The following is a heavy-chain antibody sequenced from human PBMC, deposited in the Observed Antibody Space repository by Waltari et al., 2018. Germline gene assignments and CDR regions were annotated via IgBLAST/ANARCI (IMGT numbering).Heavy chain of an antibody. CDR1: GLTFSRSC. Sequence: EAQLVQSGGGLVHPGGSLQLPCAAFGLTFSRSCLTWIRQAPGQGLQWVAHIGPDGSDKYYVDSVKGRLTISRDNAENSLLLQMSSLRVEDTALYYCVGWNDPINSWGQGTLVAVSS. D-gene: IGHD1-1*01. J-gene: IGHJ4*02. CDR2: IGPDGSDK. CDR3: VGWNDPINS. V-gene: IGHV3-7*01.